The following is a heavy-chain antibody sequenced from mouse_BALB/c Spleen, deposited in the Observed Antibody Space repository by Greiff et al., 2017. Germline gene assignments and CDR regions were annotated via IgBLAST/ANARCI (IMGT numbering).Heavy chain of an antibody. D-gene: IGHD1-1*01. V-gene: IGHV5-17*02. CDR3: ARYLYYYGSSRYAMDY. CDR1: GFTFSSFG. J-gene: IGHJ4*01. Sequence: DVKLVESGGGLVQPGGSRKLSCAASGFTFSSFGMHWVRQAPEKGLEWVAYISSGSSTIYYADTVKGRFTISRDNPKNTLFLQMTSLRSEDTAMYYCARYLYYYGSSRYAMDYWGQGTSVTVSS. CDR2: ISSGSSTI.